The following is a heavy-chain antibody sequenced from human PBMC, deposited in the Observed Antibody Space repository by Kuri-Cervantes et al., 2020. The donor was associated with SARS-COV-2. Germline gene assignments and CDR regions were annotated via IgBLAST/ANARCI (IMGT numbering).Heavy chain of an antibody. J-gene: IGHJ6*02. Sequence: SETLSLTCAVYGGSFSGYYWSWIRQPPGMGLEWIGEINHSGSTNYNLSLKSRVTISVDTSKNQFSLKLSSVTAADTAVYYCAREYYYDSSGYYYTRYYYYYGMDVWGQGTTVTVSS. CDR2: INHSGST. D-gene: IGHD3-22*01. CDR1: GGSFSGYY. CDR3: AREYYYDSSGYYYTRYYYYYGMDV. V-gene: IGHV4-34*01.